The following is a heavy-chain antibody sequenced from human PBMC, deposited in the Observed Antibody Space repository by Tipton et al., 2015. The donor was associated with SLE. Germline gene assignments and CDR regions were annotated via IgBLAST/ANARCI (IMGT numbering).Heavy chain of an antibody. CDR3: ARDGGSYREFDY. CDR1: GGTFSSYA. Sequence: QLVQSGPEVKKPGPSVKVPCKASGGTFSSYAISWVRQAPGQGLEWMGGIIPIFGTANYAQKFQGRVTITADESTSTAYMELSSLRSEDTAVYYCARDGGSYREFDYWGQGTLVTVSS. CDR2: IIPIFGTA. J-gene: IGHJ4*02. D-gene: IGHD1-26*01. V-gene: IGHV1-69*01.